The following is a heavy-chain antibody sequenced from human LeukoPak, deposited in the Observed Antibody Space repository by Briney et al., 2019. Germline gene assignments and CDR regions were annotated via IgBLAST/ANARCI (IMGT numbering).Heavy chain of an antibody. CDR1: GYTFTSYA. Sequence: GASVKVSCKASGYTFTSYAISWVRQAPGQGLEWMGGIIPIFGTANYAQKFQGRVTITTDESTSTAYMELSSLRSEDTAVYYCARTSISYPNYYYYMDVWGKGTTVTVSS. CDR3: ARTSISYPNYYYYMDV. CDR2: IIPIFGTA. V-gene: IGHV1-69*05. J-gene: IGHJ6*03.